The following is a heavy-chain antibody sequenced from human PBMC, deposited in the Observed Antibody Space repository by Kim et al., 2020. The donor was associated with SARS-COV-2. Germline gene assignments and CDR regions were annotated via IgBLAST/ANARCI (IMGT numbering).Heavy chain of an antibody. V-gene: IGHV4-31*03. J-gene: IGHJ6*02. D-gene: IGHD3-10*02. Sequence: SETLSLTCTVSGSSISSGGYYWSWIRQHPGKGLEWIGYIYYSGSTYYNPSPKSRVTISVDTSKNQFSLKLSSVTAADTAVYYCARDRVRGTYGMDVWGQGTTVTVSS. CDR2: IYYSGST. CDR1: GSSISSGGYY. CDR3: ARDRVRGTYGMDV.